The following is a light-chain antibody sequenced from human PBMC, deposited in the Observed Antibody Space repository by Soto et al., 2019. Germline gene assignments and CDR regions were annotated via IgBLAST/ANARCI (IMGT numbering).Light chain of an antibody. V-gene: IGKV3-15*01. J-gene: IGKJ5*01. CDR2: GAS. Sequence: EIVMTQSPATLSVSPGERATLSCRASQSVSSNLAWYQQKPGHAPRLLIYGASTRATGIPARFSGSGSGTEFTLTISSLQSEDFAVYYCQQYNNLPPLFGHGTRLEIK. CDR3: QQYNNLPPL. CDR1: QSVSSN.